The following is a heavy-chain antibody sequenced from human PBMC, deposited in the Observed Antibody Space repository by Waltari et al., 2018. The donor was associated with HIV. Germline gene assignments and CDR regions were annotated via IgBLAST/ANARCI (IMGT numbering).Heavy chain of an antibody. Sequence: QVQLQESGPGLVKPSETLSLTCTVSGDSISPYYWNWIRQPPGGGLEWIGYIYYNGDTNYNPSRKSRVTISVDTSRNQFSLRLNSVTSADTAIYYCARGGRSHYVANWGQGTLVTVSS. CDR2: IYYNGDT. D-gene: IGHD3-10*02. V-gene: IGHV4-59*01. CDR3: ARGGRSHYVAN. J-gene: IGHJ4*02. CDR1: GDSISPYY.